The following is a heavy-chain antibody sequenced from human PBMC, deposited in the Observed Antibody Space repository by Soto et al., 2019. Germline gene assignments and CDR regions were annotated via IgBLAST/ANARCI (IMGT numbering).Heavy chain of an antibody. V-gene: IGHV3-33*01. CDR3: AREGLRGCSGYDPNYYFDY. CDR1: GFTFSSYG. CDR2: IWYDGSNK. Sequence: QVQLVESGGGVVQPGRSLRLSCAASGFTFSSYGMHWVRQAPGKGLEWVAVIWYDGSNKYYADSVKGRFTISRDNSKNTLYLQMNSLRAEDTAVYYCAREGLRGCSGYDPNYYFDYWGQGTLVTVSS. D-gene: IGHD5-12*01. J-gene: IGHJ4*02.